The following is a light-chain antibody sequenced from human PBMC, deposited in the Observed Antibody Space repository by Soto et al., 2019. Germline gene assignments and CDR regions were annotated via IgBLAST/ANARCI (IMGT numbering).Light chain of an antibody. Sequence: QSALTQPASVSGSPGQSITISCTGTSSDVGGYNYVSWYQQHPGKAPKLMIYEVSNRPSGVSNRFSGSKSGNTASLTISGLQAEDEADYYCSSYPSSSTNVFGTGTKVTVL. V-gene: IGLV2-14*01. CDR3: SSYPSSSTNV. CDR2: EVS. J-gene: IGLJ1*01. CDR1: SSDVGGYNY.